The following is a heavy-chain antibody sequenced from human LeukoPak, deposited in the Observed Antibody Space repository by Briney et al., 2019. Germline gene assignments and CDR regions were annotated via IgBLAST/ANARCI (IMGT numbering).Heavy chain of an antibody. CDR3: ARKITVWGSYPRHLSPFDY. D-gene: IGHD3-16*02. V-gene: IGHV4-39*01. Sequence: PGGSLRLSCAASGFTFSSYWMHWVRQHPGKGLEWIGSIYYSGSTYYNPSLKSRVTISVDTSKDQFSLKVSSVTAADTAVYYCARKITVWGSYPRHLSPFDYWGQGTLVTVSS. J-gene: IGHJ4*02. CDR1: GFTFSSYW. CDR2: IYYSGST.